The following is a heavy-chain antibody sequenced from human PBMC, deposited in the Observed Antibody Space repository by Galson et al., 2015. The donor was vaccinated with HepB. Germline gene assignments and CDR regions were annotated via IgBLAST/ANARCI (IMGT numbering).Heavy chain of an antibody. CDR1: GGTFSSYA. D-gene: IGHD6-19*01. V-gene: IGHV1-69*13. CDR3: ARDPNHYPGIAVAGTGAFQH. J-gene: IGHJ1*01. CDR2: IIPIFGTA. Sequence: SVKVSCKASGGTFSSYAISWVRQAPGQGLEWMGGIIPIFGTANYALKFQGRVTITADESTSTAYMELSSLRSEDTAVYYCARDPNHYPGIAVAGTGAFQHWGQGTLVTVSS.